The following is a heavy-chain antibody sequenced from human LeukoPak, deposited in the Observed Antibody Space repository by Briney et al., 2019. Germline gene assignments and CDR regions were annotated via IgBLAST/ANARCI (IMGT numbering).Heavy chain of an antibody. V-gene: IGHV3-48*03. J-gene: IGHJ5*02. CDR2: ISSSGSTI. CDR3: ARAAVAGWGYNWFDP. D-gene: IGHD6-19*01. CDR1: GFTFSSYE. Sequence: RPGGSLRLSCAASGFTFSSYEMNWVRQAPGKGLEWVSYISSSGSTIYYADSVKGRFTISRDNAKNSLYLQMNSLRAEDTAVYYCARAAVAGWGYNWFDPWGQGTLVTVS.